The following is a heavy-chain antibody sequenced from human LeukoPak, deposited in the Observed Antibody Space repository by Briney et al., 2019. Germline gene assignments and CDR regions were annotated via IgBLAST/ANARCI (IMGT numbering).Heavy chain of an antibody. J-gene: IGHJ6*03. CDR1: GFTFSSYW. Sequence: GGSLRLSCAASGFTFSSYWMHWVRQAPGKGLVWVSRINSDGSSTSYADSVKGRFTISRDNAKNTLYLQMNSLRAEDTAVYYCARVKRDYGDYVDYYYYYMDVWGKGTTVTVSS. D-gene: IGHD4-17*01. V-gene: IGHV3-74*01. CDR3: ARVKRDYGDYVDYYYYYMDV. CDR2: INSDGSST.